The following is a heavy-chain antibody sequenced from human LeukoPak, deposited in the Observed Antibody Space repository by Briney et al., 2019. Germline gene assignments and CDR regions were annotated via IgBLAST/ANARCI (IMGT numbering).Heavy chain of an antibody. CDR2: INRDGSST. CDR1: GFTFSTYW. CDR3: TFSSYGDHVGVDAFDI. V-gene: IGHV3-74*01. D-gene: IGHD4-17*01. Sequence: GGSLRLSCEASGFTFSTYWMHWVRQAPGKGLVWLSRINRDGSSTNYADSVKGRFTISRDNAKNTVYLQMNSLSAEDTAMYYCTFSSYGDHVGVDAFDIWGQGTMVTVSS. J-gene: IGHJ3*02.